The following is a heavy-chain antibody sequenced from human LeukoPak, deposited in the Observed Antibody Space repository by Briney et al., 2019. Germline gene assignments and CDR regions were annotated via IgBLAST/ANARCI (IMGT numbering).Heavy chain of an antibody. V-gene: IGHV3-64*04. Sequence: PGGSLRLSCSASGFTFNSYVMHWVRQAPGKGLEYVSAISSNGGSTYYADSVKGRFTISRDNSKNTLYLQMNSLRAEDTAVYYCAKDSKNYAIDYWGQGTLVTVSS. CDR2: ISSNGGST. J-gene: IGHJ4*02. D-gene: IGHD3-16*01. CDR1: GFTFNSYV. CDR3: AKDSKNYAIDY.